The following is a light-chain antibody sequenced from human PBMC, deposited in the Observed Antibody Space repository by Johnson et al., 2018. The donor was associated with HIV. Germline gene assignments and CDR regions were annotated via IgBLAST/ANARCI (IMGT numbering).Light chain of an antibody. Sequence: QSVLTQPPSVSAAPGQKVTISCSGSSSNIGNNYVSWYQQLPGTAPKLLIYDNNKRPSGIPDRFSGSKSGTSATLAITGLQTGDEADYYCRTWDSSLKTGFFGTGTKVTVL. V-gene: IGLV1-51*01. CDR3: RTWDSSLKTGF. CDR2: DNN. J-gene: IGLJ1*01. CDR1: SSNIGNNY.